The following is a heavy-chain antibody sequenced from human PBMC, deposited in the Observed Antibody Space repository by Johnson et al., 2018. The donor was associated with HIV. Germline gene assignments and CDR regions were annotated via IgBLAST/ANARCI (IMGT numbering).Heavy chain of an antibody. CDR2: ISYDGSNK. J-gene: IGHJ3*02. CDR1: GFTFSSYG. Sequence: QVQLVESGGGVVQPGRSLRLSCAASGFTFSSYGMHWVRQAPGKGLEWVAVISYDGSNKYYADSVKGRFTISRDNSKNTLYLQINSLRAEDTAVYYCARDALEAFQAFDIWGQGTMVTVSS. V-gene: IGHV3-30*03. CDR3: ARDALEAFQAFDI. D-gene: IGHD2/OR15-2a*01.